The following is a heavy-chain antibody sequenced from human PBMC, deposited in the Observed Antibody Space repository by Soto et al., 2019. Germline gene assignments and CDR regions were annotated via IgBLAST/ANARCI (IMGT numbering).Heavy chain of an antibody. CDR1: GFTFSDYD. CDR2: IGTLGDT. CDR3: VRGRSKHF. V-gene: IGHV3-13*01. Sequence: EVGLVESGGGLVQPGGSLRLSCEASGFTFSDYDLHWVRQGTEKGLEWVSGIGTLGDTYYAASVRGRLIISRQNAKNSVYLEMKNLRVGDTGLYYCVRGRSKHF. J-gene: IGHJ4*01.